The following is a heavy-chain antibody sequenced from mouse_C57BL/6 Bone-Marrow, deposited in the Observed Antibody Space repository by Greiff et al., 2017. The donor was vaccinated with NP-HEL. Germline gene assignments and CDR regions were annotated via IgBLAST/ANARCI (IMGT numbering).Heavy chain of an antibody. CDR3: AREKDMVPFDY. Sequence: VQLQQPGTELVKPGASVKLSCKASGYTFTSYWMHWVKQRPGQGLEWIGNINPSNGGTNYNEKFKSKATLTVDKSSSSAFMQLSSLTSEDSAIYYCAREKDMVPFDYWGQGTTLTVSS. CDR2: INPSNGGT. D-gene: IGHD2-2*01. J-gene: IGHJ2*01. V-gene: IGHV1-53*01. CDR1: GYTFTSYW.